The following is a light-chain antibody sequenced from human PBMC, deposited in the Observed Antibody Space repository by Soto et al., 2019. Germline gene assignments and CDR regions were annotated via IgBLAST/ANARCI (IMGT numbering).Light chain of an antibody. Sequence: QSVLTQPPSASGTPGQRVTISCSGSSSNIGSNYVYWYRQLPGTAPKLLIYRNNQRPSGVPDRFSGSKSGTSASLAISGLRSEDEADYYCAAWDDGLSGALFGGGTQLTVL. CDR3: AAWDDGLSGAL. J-gene: IGLJ7*01. V-gene: IGLV1-47*01. CDR2: RNN. CDR1: SSNIGSNY.